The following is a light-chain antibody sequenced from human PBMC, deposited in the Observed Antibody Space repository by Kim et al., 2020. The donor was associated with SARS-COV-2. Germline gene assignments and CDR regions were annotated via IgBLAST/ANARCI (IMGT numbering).Light chain of an antibody. Sequence: SASVGDRVTITCRASQSIGTWLAWYQQKPGNAPNLLIYKASSLHSGVPSRVSGSGSGTEFTLTISSLQPYDFATYYCQQYNSYPYTFGQGTKLEI. V-gene: IGKV1-5*03. CDR1: QSIGTW. CDR3: QQYNSYPYT. CDR2: KAS. J-gene: IGKJ2*01.